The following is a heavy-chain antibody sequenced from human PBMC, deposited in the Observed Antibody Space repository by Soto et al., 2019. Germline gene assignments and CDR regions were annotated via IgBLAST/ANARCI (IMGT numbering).Heavy chain of an antibody. D-gene: IGHD5-18*01. CDR2: IWYDGSNK. Sequence: QVQLVESGGGVVQPGRSLRLSCAASGFTFSSYGMHWVRQAPGKGLEWVAVIWYDGSNKYYADSVKGRFTISRDNSKNTLYLQMNSLRAEDTAVYYCARDIWLRGPYYYGMDVWGQGTTVTVSS. V-gene: IGHV3-33*01. J-gene: IGHJ6*02. CDR3: ARDIWLRGPYYYGMDV. CDR1: GFTFSSYG.